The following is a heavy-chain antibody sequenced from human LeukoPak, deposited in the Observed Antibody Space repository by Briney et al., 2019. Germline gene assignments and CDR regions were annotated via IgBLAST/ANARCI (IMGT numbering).Heavy chain of an antibody. D-gene: IGHD5-18*01. CDR1: GGSFSGYY. CDR2: INHSGST. J-gene: IGHJ4*02. CDR3: ARATLTPLLTWLQLLYYFDY. Sequence: SETLSLTCAVYGGSFSGYYWSWIRQPPGKGLEWIGEINHSGSTNYNPSLKSRVTMSVDTSKNQFSLKLSSVTAADTAVYYCARATLTPLLTWLQLLYYFDYWGQGTLVTVSS. V-gene: IGHV4-34*01.